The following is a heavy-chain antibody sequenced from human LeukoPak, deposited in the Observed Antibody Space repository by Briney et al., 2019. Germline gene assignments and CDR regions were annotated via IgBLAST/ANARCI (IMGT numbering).Heavy chain of an antibody. CDR3: TRGAFGVVSHLDN. Sequence: ASVKVSCKASGYTFIIYAIHWVRQAPGQRLDWMGWINAGNGDAKYSQEFQGRVTFTRDPSATTVYMELSSLRSEDMAVYYCTRGAFGVVSHLDNWGQGTLVTVSS. CDR1: GYTFIIYA. CDR2: INAGNGDA. V-gene: IGHV1-3*03. J-gene: IGHJ4*02. D-gene: IGHD3-3*01.